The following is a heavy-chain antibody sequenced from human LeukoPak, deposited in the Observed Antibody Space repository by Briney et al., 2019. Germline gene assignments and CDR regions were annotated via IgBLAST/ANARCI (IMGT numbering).Heavy chain of an antibody. J-gene: IGHJ4*02. CDR1: GYTFTSYD. V-gene: IGHV1-8*01. CDR3: ARVRHSSSWYAEDY. D-gene: IGHD6-13*01. Sequence: ASVKVSCKASGYTFTSYDIHWVRQATGQGLEWMGRMNPNRGDTDYAQKFQGRVTMTRDTSISTAYMELSSLRSEDTAVYYCARVRHSSSWYAEDYWGQGTLVTVSS. CDR2: MNPNRGDT.